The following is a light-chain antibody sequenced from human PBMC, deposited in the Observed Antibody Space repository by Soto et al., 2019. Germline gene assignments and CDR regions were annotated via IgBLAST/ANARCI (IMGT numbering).Light chain of an antibody. CDR2: RAS. CDR1: QSVSSSY. CDR3: QQYGSSLIT. V-gene: IGKV3-20*01. J-gene: IGKJ5*01. Sequence: EIVLTQSPGTLSLSPGERATLSCRASQSVSSSYLAWYQQKPGQAPRLLIYRASSRATGIPDRFSGSGSGTDFTLTISRLEPEDFAVYYGQQYGSSLITFGQGTRLEIK.